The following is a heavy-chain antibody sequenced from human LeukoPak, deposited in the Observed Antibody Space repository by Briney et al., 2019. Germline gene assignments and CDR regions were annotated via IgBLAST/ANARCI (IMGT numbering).Heavy chain of an antibody. D-gene: IGHD1-26*01. CDR3: ASRRGKYSGSYSVDY. CDR2: IYHSGST. Sequence: PSETLSLTCTVSGYSTSSGYYWGWIRQPPGKGLEWIGSIYHSGSTYYNPSLKSRVTISVDTSKNQFSLKLSSVTAADTAVYYCASRRGKYSGSYSVDYWGQGTLVTVSS. CDR1: GYSTSSGYY. V-gene: IGHV4-38-2*02. J-gene: IGHJ4*02.